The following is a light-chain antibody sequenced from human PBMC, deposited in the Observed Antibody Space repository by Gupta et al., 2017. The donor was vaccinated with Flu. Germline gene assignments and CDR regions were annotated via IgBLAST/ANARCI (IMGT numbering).Light chain of an antibody. Sequence: QSALTQPASVSGSPGQSVTISCTGSSSDIGAYNYVSWYQQHPGKAPKLVFYEGSDRPSGVSNRFSGSKSGNTASLTISGRQAEDEADYYCSSFTSTSALVFGTGTRVTVL. CDR3: SSFTSTSALV. V-gene: IGLV2-14*01. CDR1: SSDIGAYNY. J-gene: IGLJ1*01. CDR2: EGS.